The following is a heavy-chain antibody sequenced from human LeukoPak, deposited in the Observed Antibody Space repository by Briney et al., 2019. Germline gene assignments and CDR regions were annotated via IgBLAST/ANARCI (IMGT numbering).Heavy chain of an antibody. CDR3: AKVPRELTGK. CDR1: GYTFTSYD. CDR2: MNPNSGHT. J-gene: IGHJ4*02. Sequence: ASVKVSCKASGYTFTSYDINWVRQATGQGLEWMGYMNPNSGHTVYAQKFQGRVTMTRNISISTAYMELSSLRSEDTAVYYCAKVPRELTGKWGQGTLVTVSA. D-gene: IGHD7-27*01. V-gene: IGHV1-8*01.